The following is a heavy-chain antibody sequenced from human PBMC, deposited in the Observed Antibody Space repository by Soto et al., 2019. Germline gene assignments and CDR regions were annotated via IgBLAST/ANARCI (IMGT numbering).Heavy chain of an antibody. CDR2: IYHSGST. V-gene: IGHV4-4*02. CDR3: ARFTAMAYYYGMDV. Sequence: GTLSLTCAVSGGSISGSNWWSWVRQPPGKGLEWIGEIYHSGSTNYNPSLKSRVTISVDKSKNQFSLKLSSVTAADTAVYYCARFTAMAYYYGMDVWGQGTTVTVSS. D-gene: IGHD5-18*01. J-gene: IGHJ6*02. CDR1: GGSISGSNW.